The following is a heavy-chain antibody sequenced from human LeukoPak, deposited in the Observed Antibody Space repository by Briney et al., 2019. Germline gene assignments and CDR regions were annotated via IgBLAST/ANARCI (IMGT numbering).Heavy chain of an antibody. CDR1: GFTFNTYW. V-gene: IGHV3-74*01. D-gene: IGHD3-10*01. J-gene: IGHJ4*02. CDR2: INPDGSQT. Sequence: PGGSLRPSCAASGFTFNTYWMHWVRQAPGKGLVWVSHINPDGSQTNYADSVTGRFTISRDNAKNTLYLEMNSLRAEDTALYYCARDPVRRDSYWGQGTLVTVSS. CDR3: ARDPVRRDSY.